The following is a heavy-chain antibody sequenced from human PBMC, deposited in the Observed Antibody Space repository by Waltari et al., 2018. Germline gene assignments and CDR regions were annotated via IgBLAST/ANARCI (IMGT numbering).Heavy chain of an antibody. V-gene: IGHV1-69*14. CDR2: ISPIICTE. D-gene: IGHD3-10*01. J-gene: IGHJ6*03. CDR1: GGTFSSYA. CDR3: ASTMVRGAYYYYYMDV. Sequence: QVQLVQSGAEVKKPGSSVKVSCKASGGTFSSYAISWVRQAPGQGLEWMGGISPIICTENYEQKVQGRVTITEYKSTSTAYMELSSLRSEDTAVYYCASTMVRGAYYYYYMDVWGKGTTVTVSS.